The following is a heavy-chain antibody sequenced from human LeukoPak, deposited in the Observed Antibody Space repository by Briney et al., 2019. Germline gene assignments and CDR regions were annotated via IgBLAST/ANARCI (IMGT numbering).Heavy chain of an antibody. D-gene: IGHD6-6*01. CDR1: GYTFTIYG. CDR2: ISAYNDNT. J-gene: IGHJ6*01. Sequence: GASVTVSFTASGYTFTIYGISWVRQAPGQALEWMGWISAYNDNTNDAQKLQARDTMTTDTSTRTAYMELRSLRSDDTAVYYCARDQADGDYNYYYGMDVWGKGTTVTVSS. CDR3: ARDQADGDYNYYYGMDV. V-gene: IGHV1-18*04.